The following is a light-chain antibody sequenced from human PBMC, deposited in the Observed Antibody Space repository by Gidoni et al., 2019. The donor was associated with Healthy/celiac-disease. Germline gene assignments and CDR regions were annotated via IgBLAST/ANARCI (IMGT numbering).Light chain of an antibody. CDR3: SSYTSSSTPYV. CDR1: SSDVGGYNY. Sequence: SALTQPASVSGSPGQSITISCTGTSSDVGGYNYVSWYKQHPGKAPKLMIYDVSNRPSGVSNRFSGSTSGNTASLSISVLQAEDEADYYCSSYTSSSTPYVFGTGTKVTVL. J-gene: IGLJ1*01. V-gene: IGLV2-14*01. CDR2: DVS.